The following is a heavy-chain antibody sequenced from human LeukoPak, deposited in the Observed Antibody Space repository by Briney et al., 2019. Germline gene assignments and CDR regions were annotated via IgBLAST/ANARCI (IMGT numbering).Heavy chain of an antibody. D-gene: IGHD5-12*01. CDR1: GGSISSYY. J-gene: IGHJ4*02. V-gene: IGHV4-59*08. CDR2: IYYSGST. CDR3: ARGTSTIVATFSY. Sequence: SETLSLTCTVSGGSISSYYWSWIRQPPGKGLEWIGYIYYSGSTNYNPSLKSRVTISVDASKNQFSLRLSSVTAADTAVYYCARGTSTIVATFSYWGQGTLVTVSS.